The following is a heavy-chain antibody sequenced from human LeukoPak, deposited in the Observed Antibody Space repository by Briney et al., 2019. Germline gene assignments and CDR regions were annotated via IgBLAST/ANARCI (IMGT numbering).Heavy chain of an antibody. Sequence: GESLNISSKGFGYSYTNYCISWGRQMPGKGLEWMGRIDPSDSYINHSPSFQGHVSISADKSVSTAYPQWSSLKASDSAMYYCTRQRRGTLVFYYSGDGTLFTVSS. CDR3: TRQRRGTLVFYY. CDR1: GYSYTNYC. CDR2: IDPSDSYI. V-gene: IGHV5-10-1*01. J-gene: IGHJ4*01. D-gene: IGHD4/OR15-4a*01.